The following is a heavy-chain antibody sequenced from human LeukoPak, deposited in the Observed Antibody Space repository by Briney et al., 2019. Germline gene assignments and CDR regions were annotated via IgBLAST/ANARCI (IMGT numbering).Heavy chain of an antibody. CDR3: ARDKPMVRGVIGY. D-gene: IGHD3-10*01. Sequence: GGSPRPSCAASGFTVSSNYMSCVRQAPGKGLEWVSVIYSGGSTYYADSVKGRFTISRDNSKNTLYLQMNSLRAEDTAVYYCARDKPMVRGVIGYWGQGTLVTVSS. J-gene: IGHJ4*02. V-gene: IGHV3-66*01. CDR2: IYSGGST. CDR1: GFTVSSNY.